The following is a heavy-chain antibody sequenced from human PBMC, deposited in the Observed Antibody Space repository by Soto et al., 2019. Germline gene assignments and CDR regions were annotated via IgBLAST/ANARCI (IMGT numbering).Heavy chain of an antibody. CDR2: IKQDGSEK. J-gene: IGHJ6*03. V-gene: IGHV3-7*01. Sequence: EVQVVESGGGLVQPGGSLRLSCAASGFTFSNHWMTWVRQAPGKGLEWVANIKQDGSEKYYVDSVKGRFTLSRDNANNSLYLQMHSMRAEDTGVYYCARDSAYCISTIRYLAYCYYIDVWGKGTTVTVSS. D-gene: IGHD2-2*01. CDR3: ARDSAYCISTIRYLAYCYYIDV. CDR1: GFTFSNHW.